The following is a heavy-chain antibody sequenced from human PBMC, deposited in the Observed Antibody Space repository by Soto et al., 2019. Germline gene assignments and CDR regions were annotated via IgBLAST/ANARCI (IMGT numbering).Heavy chain of an antibody. J-gene: IGHJ6*02. V-gene: IGHV4-31*03. CDR2: IYYSGST. D-gene: IGHD5-18*01. Sequence: QVQLQESGPGLVKPSQTLSLTCTVSGGSISSGGYYWSWIRQHPGKGLEWIGYIYYSGSTYYNPSLKIRVTISVDTSKNQFSLKLSSVTAADTAVYYCAREGYSYGSYYYGMDVWGQGTTVTVSS. CDR1: GGSISSGGYY. CDR3: AREGYSYGSYYYGMDV.